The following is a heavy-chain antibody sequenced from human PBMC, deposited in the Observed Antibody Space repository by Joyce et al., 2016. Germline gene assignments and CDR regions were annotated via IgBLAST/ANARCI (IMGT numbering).Heavy chain of an antibody. J-gene: IGHJ2*01. Sequence: QVQLVQSGAEGKKPGASVKVSCKASGYPFIPYYIHWVSQAPGQGLEWMGLINPGDGSTSCEQKLQGRVTMTRDASTSPVYMELSSLTSEDTAVYYCARGSGSSLWYFDIWGRGTLVTVSS. CDR2: INPGDGST. CDR1: GYPFIPYY. V-gene: IGHV1-46*04. D-gene: IGHD6-13*01. CDR3: ARGSGSSLWYFDI.